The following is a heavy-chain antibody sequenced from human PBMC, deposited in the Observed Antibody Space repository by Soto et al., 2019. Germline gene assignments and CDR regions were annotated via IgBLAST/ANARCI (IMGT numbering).Heavy chain of an antibody. CDR3: ASSGPYSSSWYYFDY. V-gene: IGHV4-4*02. CDR1: GGSISSSNW. CDR2: IYHSGRT. J-gene: IGHJ4*02. D-gene: IGHD6-13*01. Sequence: SETLSLTCAVSGGSISSSNWWSWVRQPPGKGLEWIGEIYHSGRTNYNPSLKSRVTISVDKSKNQFSLKLSSVTAADTAVYYCASSGPYSSSWYYFDYWGQGTLVTVSS.